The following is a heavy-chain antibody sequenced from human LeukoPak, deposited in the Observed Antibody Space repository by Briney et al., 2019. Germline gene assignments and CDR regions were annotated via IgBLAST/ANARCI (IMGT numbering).Heavy chain of an antibody. CDR1: GFTFSTYG. Sequence: GGTLRLSCAASGFTFSTYGMSWVRQAPGKGLEWVSTITNSGGRTYYADSVKGRFTVSRDNSKNTLSLHMNSLRVDDTAVYYCTKPGWHDSGWFDCWGQGTLVIVSS. V-gene: IGHV3-23*01. CDR2: ITNSGGRT. J-gene: IGHJ4*02. D-gene: IGHD6-19*01. CDR3: TKPGWHDSGWFDC.